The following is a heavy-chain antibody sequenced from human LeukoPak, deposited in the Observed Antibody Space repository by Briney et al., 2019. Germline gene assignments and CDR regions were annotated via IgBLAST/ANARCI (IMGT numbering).Heavy chain of an antibody. CDR2: IYPGDSDT. D-gene: IGHD7-27*01. CDR1: GYSFTSYW. Sequence: GDSLKISCKGSGYSFTSYWIAWVRQMPGKGLEWMGIIYPGDSDTRYSPSFQGHVTISADKSISTAYLQWSSLKASDSAMYYCARQAQLTGDAFDIWGQGTMVTVSS. CDR3: ARQAQLTGDAFDI. V-gene: IGHV5-51*01. J-gene: IGHJ3*02.